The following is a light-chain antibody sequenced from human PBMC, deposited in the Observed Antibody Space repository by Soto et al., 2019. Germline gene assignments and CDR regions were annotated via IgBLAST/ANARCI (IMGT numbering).Light chain of an antibody. Sequence: QSVLTQPPSASGTPGQRVTISCSGSSSNIGSNPVHWYQQVPGTAPKLLIHNNNQRPSGVPARFSGSKSGTSASLAISGLQSEDEADYYCAAWDDSLNGELFGGGTKLTVL. J-gene: IGLJ2*01. CDR1: SSNIGSNP. CDR2: NNN. V-gene: IGLV1-44*01. CDR3: AAWDDSLNGEL.